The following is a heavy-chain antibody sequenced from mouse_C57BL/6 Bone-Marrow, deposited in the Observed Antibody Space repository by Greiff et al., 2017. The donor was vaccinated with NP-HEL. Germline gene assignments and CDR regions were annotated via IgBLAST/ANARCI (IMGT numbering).Heavy chain of an antibody. CDR2: IYPRSGNT. D-gene: IGHD2-5*01. J-gene: IGHJ3*01. CDR3: ARQYSKAY. CDR1: GYTFTSYG. V-gene: IGHV1-81*01. Sequence: LVESGAELARPGASVKLSCKASGYTFTSYGISWVKQRTGQGLEWIGEIYPRSGNTYYNEKFKGKATLTADKSSSTAYMELRSLTSEDSAVYFCARQYSKAYWGQGTLVTVSA.